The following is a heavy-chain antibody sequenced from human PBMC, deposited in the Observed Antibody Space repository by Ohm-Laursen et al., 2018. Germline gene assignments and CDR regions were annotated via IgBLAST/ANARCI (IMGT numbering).Heavy chain of an antibody. V-gene: IGHV1-2*02. J-gene: IGHJ6*02. Sequence: VASVKASCKASGYTFTGYYMHWVRQAPGHGLEWMGWINPNSGGTNYAQKFQGRVTMTRDTSISTAYMELSRLRSDDTAVYYCARDIAVAPRYYGMDVWGQGTTVTVSS. CDR1: GYTFTGYY. D-gene: IGHD6-19*01. CDR3: ARDIAVAPRYYGMDV. CDR2: INPNSGGT.